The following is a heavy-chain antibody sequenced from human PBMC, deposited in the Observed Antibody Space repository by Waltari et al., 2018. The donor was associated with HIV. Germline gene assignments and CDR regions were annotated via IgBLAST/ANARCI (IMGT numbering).Heavy chain of an antibody. CDR1: GFNFRRYG. J-gene: IGHJ4*02. D-gene: IGHD4-17*01. CDR2: LWYDGSNE. V-gene: IGHV3-33*01. Sequence: QLQLVESGGGVVPPGRSLRLSCEASGFNFRRYGMPWVRQAPGKGLEWVALLWYDGSNEYYADSVKGRFTISRDNSKNTLYLQMNSLRAEDTAVYYCARDPLMYGDPFTLDYWGQGTLVTVSS. CDR3: ARDPLMYGDPFTLDY.